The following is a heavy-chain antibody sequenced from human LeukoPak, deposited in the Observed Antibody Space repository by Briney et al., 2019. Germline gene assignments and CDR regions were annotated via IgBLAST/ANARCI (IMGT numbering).Heavy chain of an antibody. J-gene: IGHJ4*02. CDR3: ARDHGGFWSGSAGF. Sequence: ASVKVSCKASGYTFTSYAMNWVRQAPGQGLEWMGWISPYNGNTNFAQQFQNRLTLTTDTSSRTSFMELKSLRYEDTATYYCARDHGGFWSGSAGFWGQGTLLTVSS. V-gene: IGHV1-18*01. CDR1: GYTFTSYA. D-gene: IGHD3-3*01. CDR2: ISPYNGNT.